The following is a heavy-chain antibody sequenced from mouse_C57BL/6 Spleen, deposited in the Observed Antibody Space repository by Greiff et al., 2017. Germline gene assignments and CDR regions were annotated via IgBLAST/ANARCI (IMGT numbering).Heavy chain of an antibody. CDR3: ARGGRRVGWYLDG. Sequence: VHLVESGPELVKPGASVKLSCKASGYTFTSYDINWVKQRPGQGLEWIGWIYPSDGSTKYNEKFKGKATLTVDTSSSTAYMELHSLTSEGSAVCFCARGGRRVGWYLDGWGTGTTGTVSS. J-gene: IGHJ1*03. D-gene: IGHD3-1*01. CDR1: GYTFTSYD. CDR2: IYPSDGST. V-gene: IGHV1-85*01.